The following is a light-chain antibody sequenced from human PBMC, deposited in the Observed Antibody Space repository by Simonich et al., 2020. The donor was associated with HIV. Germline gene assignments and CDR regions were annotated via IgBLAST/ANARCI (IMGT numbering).Light chain of an antibody. CDR2: AAS. J-gene: IGKJ3*01. CDR1: QSVSSN. Sequence: EIVMTQSPATLSVSPGERATLSCRASQSVSSNLAWYQQKPGLAPRLLIYAASTRATGIPARFSGSGSGTEFTLVISSMQSEDFAVYYCQQYNNWPPFTFGPGTKVDIK. V-gene: IGKV3-15*01. CDR3: QQYNNWPPFT.